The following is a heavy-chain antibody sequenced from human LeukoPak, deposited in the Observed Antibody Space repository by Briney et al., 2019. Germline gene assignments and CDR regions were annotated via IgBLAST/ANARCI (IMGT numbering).Heavy chain of an antibody. Sequence: GGSLRLSCAASGFTFSSYWMSWVRQAPGKGLEWVANIKQDGSEKYYVDSVKGRLTISRDNAKNSLYLQMNSLRAEDTAVYYCARALGGIAAAGPNYWGQGTLVTVSS. D-gene: IGHD6-13*01. V-gene: IGHV3-7*01. CDR1: GFTFSSYW. CDR2: IKQDGSEK. J-gene: IGHJ4*02. CDR3: ARALGGIAAAGPNY.